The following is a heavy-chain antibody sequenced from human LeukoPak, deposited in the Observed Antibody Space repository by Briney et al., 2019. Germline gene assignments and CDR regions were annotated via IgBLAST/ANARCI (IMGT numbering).Heavy chain of an antibody. V-gene: IGHV4-4*07. CDR2: IYTSGST. CDR3: ARAKRSYYDSSVWYFDY. J-gene: IGHJ4*02. D-gene: IGHD3-22*01. Sequence: SETLSLTCTVSGGSTSSYYWSWIRQPAGKGLEWIGRIYTSGSTNYNPSLKSRVTMSVDTSKNQFSLKLSSVTAADTAVYYCARAKRSYYDSSVWYFDYWGQGTLVTVSS. CDR1: GGSTSSYY.